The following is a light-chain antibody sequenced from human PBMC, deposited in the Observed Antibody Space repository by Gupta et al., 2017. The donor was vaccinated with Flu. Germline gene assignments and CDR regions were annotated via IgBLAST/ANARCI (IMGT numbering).Light chain of an antibody. V-gene: IGLV2-14*03. CDR3: SSYGGSTTPRQV. J-gene: IGLJ2*01. CDR2: VFN. Sequence: QSALTQPASVSGSPGQSLTISCSGTGSDVGGYNYVSWYQHHPGKAPKLIIYVFNNRPSGVSVRFSVSKSGNTASLSISGLHPEDEADYYCSSYGGSTTPRQVFGGGTKLTVL. CDR1: GSDVGGYNY.